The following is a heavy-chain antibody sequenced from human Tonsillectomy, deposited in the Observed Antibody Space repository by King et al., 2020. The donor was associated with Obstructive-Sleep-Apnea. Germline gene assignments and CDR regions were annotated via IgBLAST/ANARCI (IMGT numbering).Heavy chain of an antibody. Sequence: TLKESGPTLVKPTQTLTLNCTFSGVSLSTSGVGVGWIRQPPGKAPEWLALIYWDDDKRYSPSLKSRLTITKDTSKNQVVLTMTNMDPVDTATYYCSHRHYEQWLAYSDYWGQGTLVTVSS. D-gene: IGHD6-19*01. CDR1: GVSLSTSGVG. CDR2: IYWDDDK. J-gene: IGHJ4*02. CDR3: SHRHYEQWLAYSDY. V-gene: IGHV2-5*02.